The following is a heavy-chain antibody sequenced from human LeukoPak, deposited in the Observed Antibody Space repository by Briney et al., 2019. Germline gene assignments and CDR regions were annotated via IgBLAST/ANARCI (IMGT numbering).Heavy chain of an antibody. Sequence: PGGSLRLSCAASGFTFGDYAMHWVRQAPGEGLEWVSLISGGGGSTYYADSVKGRFTISRGNSKNSLYLQMNSLRTEDNALYYCAKAGPSDDILTGYYPEYYFDYWGRGTLVTVSS. J-gene: IGHJ4*02. CDR3: AKAGPSDDILTGYYPEYYFDY. D-gene: IGHD3-9*01. CDR2: ISGGGGST. V-gene: IGHV3-43*02. CDR1: GFTFGDYA.